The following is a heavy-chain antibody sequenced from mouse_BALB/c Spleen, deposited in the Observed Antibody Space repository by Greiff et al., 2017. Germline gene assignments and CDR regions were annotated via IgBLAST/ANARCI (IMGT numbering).Heavy chain of an antibody. CDR3: ARTKAYYRYAGFDY. CDR1: GFSLTSYG. V-gene: IGHV2-2*02. CDR2: IWSGGGT. J-gene: IGHJ2*01. Sequence: QVQLQQSGPGLVQPSQSLSITCTVSGFSLTSYGVHWVRQSPGKGLEWLGVIWSGGGTDYNAAFIYSLSISKDNSKSKVFFKMNSQQANDTAMYYCARTKAYYRYAGFDYWGQGTTLTVSS. D-gene: IGHD2-14*01.